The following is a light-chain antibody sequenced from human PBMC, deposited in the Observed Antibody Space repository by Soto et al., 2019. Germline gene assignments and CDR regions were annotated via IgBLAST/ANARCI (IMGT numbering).Light chain of an antibody. V-gene: IGLV2-23*01. Sequence: QSVLTQPASVSGSPGQSITISCAGTSSDFGSYNLVSWYQQYPGKAPKLMIYEGSKRPSGVSNRFSGSKSGNTASLTISGLQAEDEADYYCCSYAGISTWVFGGGTKLTVL. CDR2: EGS. CDR1: SSDFGSYNL. J-gene: IGLJ3*02. CDR3: CSYAGISTWV.